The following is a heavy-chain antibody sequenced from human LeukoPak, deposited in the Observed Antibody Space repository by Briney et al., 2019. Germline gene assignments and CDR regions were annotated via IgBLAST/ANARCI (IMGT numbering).Heavy chain of an antibody. CDR2: ISGSGGST. V-gene: IGHV3-23*01. CDR3: ARASYDVLTG. CDR1: GFTFSSYG. Sequence: GGTLRLSCAASGFTFSSYGMSWVRQAPGRGLEWVSAISGSGGSTYYADSVKGRFTISRDNAKNSLYLQMNTLRTEDTAVYYCARASYDVLTGWGQGTLVAVSS. D-gene: IGHD3-9*01. J-gene: IGHJ4*02.